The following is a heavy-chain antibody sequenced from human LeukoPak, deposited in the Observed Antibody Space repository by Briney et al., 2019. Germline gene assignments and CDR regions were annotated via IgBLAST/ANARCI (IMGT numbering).Heavy chain of an antibody. J-gene: IGHJ3*02. CDR2: INPNRGGT. CDR1: GYTFTGYF. D-gene: IGHD2-15*01. V-gene: IGHV1-2*02. CDR3: AVVSRRPFDAFDI. Sequence: GASVKVSCKASGYTFTGYFMHWVRQAPGQGLEWMGWINPNRGGTNYAQKFQGRVTMTRDTSISTAYMELSRLRSDDTAVYYCAVVSRRPFDAFDIWGQGTMVTVSS.